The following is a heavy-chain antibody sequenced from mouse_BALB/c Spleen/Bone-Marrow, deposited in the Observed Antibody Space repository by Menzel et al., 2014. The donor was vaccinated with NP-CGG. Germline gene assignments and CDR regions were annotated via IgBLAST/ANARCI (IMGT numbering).Heavy chain of an antibody. V-gene: IGHV10-1*02. CDR1: GFTFNTYA. D-gene: IGHD2-3*01. J-gene: IGHJ3*01. CDR2: IRSKSNNYAT. Sequence: DVHLVESGGGLVQPKGSLKLSCAASGFTFNTYAMNWVRQAPGKGLEWVARIRSKSNNYATYYADSVKYRFTISRDDSQSMLYLLMNNFKPEDTAMYYCVKSHDGWFSFCRQGTLVTVSA. CDR3: VKSHDGWFSF.